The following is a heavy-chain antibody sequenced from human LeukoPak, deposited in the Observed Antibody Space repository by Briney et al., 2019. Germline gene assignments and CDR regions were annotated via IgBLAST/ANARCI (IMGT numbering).Heavy chain of an antibody. CDR2: IIPIFGTA. CDR3: ARDLADDAFDI. CDR1: GGTFSSYA. Sequence: GASVKVSCKASGGTFSSYAISWVRQTPGQGLEWMGGIIPIFGTANYAQKFQGRVTITADKSTSTAYMGLSSLRSEDTAVYYCARDLADDAFDIWGQGTMVTVSS. J-gene: IGHJ3*02. V-gene: IGHV1-69*06.